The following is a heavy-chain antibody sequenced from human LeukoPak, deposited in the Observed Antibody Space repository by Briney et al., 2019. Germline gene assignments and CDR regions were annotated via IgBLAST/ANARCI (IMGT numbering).Heavy chain of an antibody. CDR2: IRSKAFGGTP. CDR1: GFTFGDYA. J-gene: IGHJ4*02. CDR3: SREYFDWL. D-gene: IGHD3-9*01. Sequence: PGRSLRLPCTASGFTFGDYAMSWFRQAPGKGLEWVGFIRSKAFGGTPEHAASVKGRFTISRDDSKGIAYLQMNSLKTEDTAVYYCSREYFDWLWGQGTLVTVSS. V-gene: IGHV3-49*03.